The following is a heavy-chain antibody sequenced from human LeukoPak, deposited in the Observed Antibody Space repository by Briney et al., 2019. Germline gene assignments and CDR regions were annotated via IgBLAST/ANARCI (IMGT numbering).Heavy chain of an antibody. D-gene: IGHD4-17*01. V-gene: IGHV1-46*01. CDR1: GYTFTGYF. Sequence: ASVKVSPMTSGYTFTGYFMHWMRQAPGQGLEWMGIINPSGGSTSYAQKFQGRVTMTRDTSTSTVYMELSSLRSYDTAVYYCARAYGDYFDNWGQGTLVAVSS. CDR3: ARAYGDYFDN. CDR2: INPSGGST. J-gene: IGHJ4*02.